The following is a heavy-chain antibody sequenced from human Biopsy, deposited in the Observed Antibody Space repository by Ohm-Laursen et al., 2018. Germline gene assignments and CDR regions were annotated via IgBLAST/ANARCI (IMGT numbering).Heavy chain of an antibody. V-gene: IGHV4-34*01. CDR1: GGSFSGYY. J-gene: IGHJ6*02. D-gene: IGHD3-22*01. CDR3: VRGVDYYDPYHYYALDV. Sequence: GTLSLTCAVYGGSFSGYYWSWIRQPPGKGLEWIGEINHRGSTNYNPSLKSRVTISVGTSKNQFSLKVRSVTAADTAVYYCVRGVDYYDPYHYYALDVWGQGTTVTVSS. CDR2: INHRGST.